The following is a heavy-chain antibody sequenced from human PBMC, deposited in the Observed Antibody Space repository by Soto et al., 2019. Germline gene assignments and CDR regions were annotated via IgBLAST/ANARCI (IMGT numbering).Heavy chain of an antibody. J-gene: IGHJ6*02. V-gene: IGHV1-18*01. D-gene: IGHD3-10*01. CDR2: ISGYNGNT. CDR3: ARALTMVRGVITLNVYYYYGMDV. Sequence: ASVKVSCKTSGYTFTSYGISWVRQAPGQGLEWMGWISGYNGNTNYAQKFQGRVTMTTDTSTSTAYMELRSLRSDDTAVYYCARALTMVRGVITLNVYYYYGMDVWGQGTTVTVSS. CDR1: GYTFTSYG.